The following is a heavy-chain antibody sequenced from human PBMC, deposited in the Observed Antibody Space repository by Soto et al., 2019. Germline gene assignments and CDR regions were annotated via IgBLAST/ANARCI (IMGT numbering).Heavy chain of an antibody. V-gene: IGHV3-33*08. CDR1: GFTFSNAW. J-gene: IGHJ4*02. CDR2: IWFDGSKK. D-gene: IGHD6-19*01. CDR3: AGEDSSGWVATY. Sequence: GGSLRLSCAASGFTFSNAWMTWVRQAPGKGLEWVSTIWFDGSKKVYADSVKGRFTISRDDSRSTLYLQMNNLRGEDTAVYYCAGEDSSGWVATYWGQGTRVTVSS.